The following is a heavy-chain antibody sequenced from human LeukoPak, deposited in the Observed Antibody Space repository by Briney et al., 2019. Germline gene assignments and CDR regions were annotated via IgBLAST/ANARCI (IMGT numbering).Heavy chain of an antibody. Sequence: SETLSLTCTVSGGSISNYYWSWIRQPPGKGLEWIGYIFYTGTTNYNFSLKSRLTISVDTSKNQFSLRLTSVTAADTALYYCAKDFDYGSGSFLDYWGQGTLVTVSS. J-gene: IGHJ4*02. CDR2: IFYTGTT. CDR1: GGSISNYY. CDR3: AKDFDYGSGSFLDY. D-gene: IGHD3-10*01. V-gene: IGHV4-59*01.